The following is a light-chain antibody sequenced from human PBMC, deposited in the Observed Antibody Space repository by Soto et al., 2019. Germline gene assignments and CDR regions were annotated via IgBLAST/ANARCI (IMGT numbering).Light chain of an antibody. V-gene: IGKV3-11*01. J-gene: IGKJ1*01. Sequence: EIVLTQAPATLSLSPGERATLSCRASQSIGLAIAWYQHKPGQAPRLLIFDASQRATGIPARFRGSGSGTDFTLSTSSLEPEDFAAYYCQQRTDRPPWTFGQGTKVDIK. CDR3: QQRTDRPPWT. CDR2: DAS. CDR1: QSIGLA.